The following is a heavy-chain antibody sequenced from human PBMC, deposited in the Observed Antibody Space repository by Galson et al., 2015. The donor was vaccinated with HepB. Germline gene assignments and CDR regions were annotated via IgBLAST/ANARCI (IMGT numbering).Heavy chain of an antibody. J-gene: IGHJ4*02. CDR3: TRDGKAD. D-gene: IGHD4-23*01. CDR1: GFTFSRYC. V-gene: IGHV3-74*01. CDR2: IKGDGSST. Sequence: SLRLSCAASGFTFSRYCMHWVRQAPGKGLVWVSRIKGDGSSTDYADSVKGRFTISRDNAKNTVFLQMNSLRVADTAMYYCTRDGKADGGQGTLVTVSS.